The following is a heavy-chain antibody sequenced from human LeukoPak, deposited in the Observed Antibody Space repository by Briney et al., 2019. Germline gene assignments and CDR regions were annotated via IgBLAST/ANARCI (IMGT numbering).Heavy chain of an antibody. CDR2: IIPIFGTA. J-gene: IGHJ4*02. V-gene: IGHV1-69*06. D-gene: IGHD4-17*01. CDR3: AGGGGQTTVTKYYFDY. CDR1: GYTFTSYG. Sequence: SVKVSCKASGYTFTSYGISWVRQAPGQGLEWMGGIIPIFGTANYAQKFQGRVTITADKSTSTAYMELSSLRSEDTAVYYCAGGGGQTTVTKYYFDYWGQGTLVTVSS.